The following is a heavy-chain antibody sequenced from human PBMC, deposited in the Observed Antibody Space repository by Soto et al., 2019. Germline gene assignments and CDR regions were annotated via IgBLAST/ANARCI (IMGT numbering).Heavy chain of an antibody. D-gene: IGHD1-20*01. CDR2: TYYIGSP. J-gene: IGHJ6*02. Sequence: ASEKLSHTCTVTGESIRSGGSYWTWIRQHPGKGLEWIGYTYYIGSPYYNPSLQSRVTISVDTSKNQVSLKLSSVTAAATAVYYCARAVFTVAGINFYGLDVWGQGIMVTV. CDR3: ARAVFTVAGINFYGLDV. CDR1: GESIRSGGSY. V-gene: IGHV4-31*03.